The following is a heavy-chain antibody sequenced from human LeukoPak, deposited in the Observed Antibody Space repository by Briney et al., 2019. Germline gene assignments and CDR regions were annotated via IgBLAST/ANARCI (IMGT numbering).Heavy chain of an antibody. CDR3: ARDSRWLQLIAYYFDY. D-gene: IGHD5-24*01. CDR2: ISAYNGNT. V-gene: IGHV1-18*01. J-gene: IGHJ4*02. CDR1: GYTITRYG. Sequence: GASVKVSCKASGYTITRYGISWVRQAPGQGLEWMGWISAYNGNTNYAQKLQGRVTMTTDTSTSTAYMELRSLRSDDTAVYYCARDSRWLQLIAYYFDYWGQGTLVTVSS.